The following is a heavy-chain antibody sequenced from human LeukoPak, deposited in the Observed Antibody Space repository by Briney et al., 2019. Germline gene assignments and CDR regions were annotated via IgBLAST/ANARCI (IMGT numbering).Heavy chain of an antibody. D-gene: IGHD5-24*01. CDR2: INHVGDNT. CDR3: ARAFDGYSPFDY. J-gene: IGHJ4*02. CDR1: GFTLTSYW. Sequence: GGSLRLSCAASGFTLTSYWMTWVRQAPGKGLEWVASINHVGDNTYYVDSVRGRFTISRDNAKNSLYLQMNSLRAEDTAVYYCARAFDGYSPFDYWGQGTLVTVSS. V-gene: IGHV3-7*01.